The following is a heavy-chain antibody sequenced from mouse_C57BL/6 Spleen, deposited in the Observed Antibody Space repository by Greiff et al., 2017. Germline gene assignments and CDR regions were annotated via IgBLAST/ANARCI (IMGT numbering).Heavy chain of an antibody. D-gene: IGHD2-1*01. J-gene: IGHJ3*01. CDR2: ISSGSSTI. CDR3: ARPYGNWVAY. CDR1: GFTFSDYG. Sequence: EVKVVESGGGLVKPGGSLKLSCAASGFTFSDYGMHWVRQAPEKGLEWVAYISSGSSTIYYADTVKGRFTISRDNARNTLFLQMTSLRSEDTAMYYCARPYGNWVAYWGQGTLVTVSA. V-gene: IGHV5-17*01.